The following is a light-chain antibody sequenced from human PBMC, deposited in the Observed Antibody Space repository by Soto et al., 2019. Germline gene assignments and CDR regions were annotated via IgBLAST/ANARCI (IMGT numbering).Light chain of an antibody. CDR3: QQYNNWPLA. CDR2: DAS. CDR1: QSVSSSY. V-gene: IGKV3-20*01. J-gene: IGKJ5*01. Sequence: EIVFTHSPGTLSFSPVERAALSCRASQSVSSSYLAWYQQKPGQAPRLLIYDASSRATGIPDRFSGSGSGTEFNLTISSLQSEDFAVYFCQQYNNWPLAFGQGTRLEIK.